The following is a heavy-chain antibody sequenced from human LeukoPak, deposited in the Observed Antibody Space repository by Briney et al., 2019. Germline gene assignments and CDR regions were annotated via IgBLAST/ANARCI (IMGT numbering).Heavy chain of an antibody. CDR2: ISSSGNII. V-gene: IGHV3-48*03. J-gene: IGHJ4*02. CDR3: AREVATSSYFDY. Sequence: PGGSLRLSCAASGFTFSSYEMNWVRPAPGRGLEWVSYISSSGNIIYYADSVKGRFTISRDNAKNSLYLQMNSLRAEDTAVYYCAREVATSSYFDYWGQGTLVTVSS. CDR1: GFTFSSYE. D-gene: IGHD5-12*01.